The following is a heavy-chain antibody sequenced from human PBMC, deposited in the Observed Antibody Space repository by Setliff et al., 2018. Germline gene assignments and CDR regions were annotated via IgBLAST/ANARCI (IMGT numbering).Heavy chain of an antibody. V-gene: IGHV1-18*01. CDR3: ARAPSVELVTIRTNSWFTY. CDR2: ISVYNGDT. D-gene: IGHD5-18*01. Sequence: ASVKVSCKASGYTFRNYAFAWVRRAPGQGLEWVGWISVYNGDTNYAQKFQGRVTLTTDTSTSTAYMELRSLTSDDSAFYYCARAPSVELVTIRTNSWFTYWGQGTRVTVSS. CDR1: GYTFRNYA. J-gene: IGHJ4*02.